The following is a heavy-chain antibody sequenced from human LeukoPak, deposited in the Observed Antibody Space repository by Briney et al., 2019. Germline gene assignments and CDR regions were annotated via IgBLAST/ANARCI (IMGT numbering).Heavy chain of an antibody. CDR2: ISAYNGNT. V-gene: IGHV1-2*02. CDR3: ARGLYYGSGSYWSDPFDY. CDR1: GYTFTGYY. J-gene: IGHJ4*02. D-gene: IGHD3-10*01. Sequence: GASVKVSCKASGYTFTGYYMHWVRQAPGQGLEWMGWISAYNGNTNYAQKFQGRVTMTRDTSISTAYMELSRLRSDDTAVYYCARGLYYGSGSYWSDPFDYWGQGTLVTVSS.